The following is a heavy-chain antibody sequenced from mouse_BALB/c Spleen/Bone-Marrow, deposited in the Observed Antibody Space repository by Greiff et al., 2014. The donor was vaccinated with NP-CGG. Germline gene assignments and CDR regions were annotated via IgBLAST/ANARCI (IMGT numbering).Heavy chain of an antibody. CDR3: ASYYYGSSSFAY. V-gene: IGHV14-3*02. D-gene: IGHD1-1*01. Sequence: EVKLMESGAELVKPGASVKLSCTASGFNIKDTYMHWVKQRPEQGLEWIGRIDPANGNTKYDTKFQGKATITADTSSNTAYLQRSSLTSEDTAVYYCASYYYGSSSFAYWGQGTMVTVSA. CDR2: IDPANGNT. J-gene: IGHJ3*01. CDR1: GFNIKDTY.